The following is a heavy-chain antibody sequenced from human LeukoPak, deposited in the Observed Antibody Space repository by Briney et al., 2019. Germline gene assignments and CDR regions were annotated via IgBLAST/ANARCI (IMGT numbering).Heavy chain of an antibody. CDR2: IYYSGST. CDR1: GGSISSSSYY. D-gene: IGHD5-18*01. Sequence: PSETLSLTRTVSGGSISSSSYYWGWIRQPPGKGLEWIGSIYYSGSTYYNPSLKSRVTISVDTSKNQFSLKLSSVTAADTAVYYCARQILYTAIDYWGQGTLVTVSS. J-gene: IGHJ4*02. V-gene: IGHV4-39*01. CDR3: ARQILYTAIDY.